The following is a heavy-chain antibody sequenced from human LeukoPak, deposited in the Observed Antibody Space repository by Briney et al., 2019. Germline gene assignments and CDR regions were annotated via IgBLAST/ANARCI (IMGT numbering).Heavy chain of an antibody. CDR2: IYYSGST. V-gene: IGHV4-39*07. CDR1: GGSISSSSYY. Sequence: SETLSLTCTVSGGSISSSSYYWGWIRQPPGKGLEWIGSIYYSGSTYYNPSLKSRVTISVDTSKNQFSLKLSSVTAADTAVYYCARVGSGYDFSFLWGQGTLVTVSS. J-gene: IGHJ4*02. CDR3: ARVGSGYDFSFL. D-gene: IGHD5-12*01.